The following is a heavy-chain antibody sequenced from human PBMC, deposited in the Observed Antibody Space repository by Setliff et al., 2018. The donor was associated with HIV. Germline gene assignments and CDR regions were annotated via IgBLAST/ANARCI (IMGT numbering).Heavy chain of an antibody. Sequence: SETLSLTCAVHGGSFSGSYWSWIRQPPGKGLEWIGELNYVGVTNHNPSLKSRVTISVDTSKNQFSLKLRSVTAADRAVYYCARVPGYSSGTSYMDVWGKGTTVTVSS. CDR1: GGSFSGSY. V-gene: IGHV4-34*01. J-gene: IGHJ6*03. CDR2: LNYVGVT. CDR3: ARVPGYSSGTSYMDV. D-gene: IGHD6-19*01.